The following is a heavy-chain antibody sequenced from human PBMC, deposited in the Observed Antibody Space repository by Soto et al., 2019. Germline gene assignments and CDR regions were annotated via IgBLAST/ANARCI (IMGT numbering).Heavy chain of an antibody. CDR2: INHSGST. V-gene: IGHV4-34*01. D-gene: IGHD2-2*01. J-gene: IGHJ6*03. Sequence: QVQLQQWGAGLLKPSETLSLTCAVYGGSFSGYYWSWIRQPPGKGLGWIGEINHSGSTNYNPSLKRRVTISVDTSKNQFSLKLSSVTAADTAVYYCARRKYQLLPYYYYYYMDVWGKGTTVTVSS. CDR3: ARRKYQLLPYYYYYYMDV. CDR1: GGSFSGYY.